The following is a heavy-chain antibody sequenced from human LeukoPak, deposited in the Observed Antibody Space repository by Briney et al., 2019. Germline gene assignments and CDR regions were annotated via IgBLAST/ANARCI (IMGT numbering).Heavy chain of an antibody. CDR1: GGTFSSYA. Sequence: GASVKVSCKASGGTFSSYAISWVRQAPGQGLEWMGGIIPIFATANYAQKFQGRVTITTDESTSTAYMELSSLRSEDTAVYYCAKGVYAPTYYYYYMDVWGKGTTVTVSS. V-gene: IGHV1-69*05. D-gene: IGHD2-8*01. J-gene: IGHJ6*03. CDR2: IIPIFATA. CDR3: AKGVYAPTYYYYYMDV.